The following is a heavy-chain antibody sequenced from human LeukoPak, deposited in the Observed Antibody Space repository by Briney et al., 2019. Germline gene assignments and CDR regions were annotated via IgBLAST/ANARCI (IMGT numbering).Heavy chain of an antibody. Sequence: PVKVSCKASGGTFRSYAISWVRQAPGQGLEWMGGIIPIFGTANYAQKFQGRGTITADASTSAAYMERSSMRSEDTAVYYCARAGSQLFKMYYFDYWGQGTLVTVSS. CDR1: GGTFRSYA. J-gene: IGHJ4*02. D-gene: IGHD2-2*01. CDR2: IIPIFGTA. CDR3: ARAGSQLFKMYYFDY. V-gene: IGHV1-69*13.